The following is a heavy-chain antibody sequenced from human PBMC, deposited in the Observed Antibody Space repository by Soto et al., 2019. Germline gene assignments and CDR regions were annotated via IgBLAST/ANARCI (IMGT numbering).Heavy chain of an antibody. D-gene: IGHD3-10*01. Sequence: QVQLQESGPGLVKPSQTLSLTCTVSGGSISSGGYYWSWIRQHPGKGLEWIGYIYYSGSTYYNPSLRRRVTISVATSKNQFSLELSSVTAADTAVYYCARERVWFGESRTSYYYGMDVGAKGPRSPSP. CDR3: ARERVWFGESRTSYYYGMDV. CDR2: IYYSGST. J-gene: IGHJ6*02. V-gene: IGHV4-31*03. CDR1: GGSISSGGYY.